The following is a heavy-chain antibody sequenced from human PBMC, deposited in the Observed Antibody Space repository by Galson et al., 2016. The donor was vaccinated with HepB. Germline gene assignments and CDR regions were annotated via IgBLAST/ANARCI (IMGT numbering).Heavy chain of an antibody. Sequence: SLRLSCAASGLTVYSNYMSWVRQAPGKGLECISLIYSGGDTVYADSVKGRFTISRDHSKNTVYLQMNSLRVEDTAVYYCARDPPSVATGTWAWGQGTQVTVSS. CDR2: IYSGGDT. CDR1: GLTVYSNY. J-gene: IGHJ5*02. CDR3: ARDPPSVATGTWA. V-gene: IGHV3-66*01. D-gene: IGHD3-9*01.